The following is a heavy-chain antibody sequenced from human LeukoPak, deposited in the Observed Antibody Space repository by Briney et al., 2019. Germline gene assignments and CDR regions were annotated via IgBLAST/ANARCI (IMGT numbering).Heavy chain of an antibody. Sequence: SETLSLTCTVSGGSISSYYWSWIRQPPGKGLEWIGEINHSGSTNYNPSLKSRVTISVDTSKNQFSLKLSSVTAADTAVYYCARGGYYGSGSYYGDYYFDYWGQGTLVTVSS. D-gene: IGHD3-10*01. V-gene: IGHV4-34*01. CDR1: GGSISSYY. J-gene: IGHJ4*02. CDR3: ARGGYYGSGSYYGDYYFDY. CDR2: INHSGST.